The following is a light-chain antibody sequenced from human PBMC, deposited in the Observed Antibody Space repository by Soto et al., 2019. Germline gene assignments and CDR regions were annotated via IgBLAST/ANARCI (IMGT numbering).Light chain of an antibody. CDR3: QQRRTWPPLT. Sequence: EIVLTQSPATLSLSPGERATLSCRASQSVSNFLAWYQQKPGQAPSLLIYDASTRATGIPARFSGSGSGTDFAPTITSREPEDNAVYYCQQRRTWPPLTFGGGTKVEIK. J-gene: IGKJ4*01. CDR2: DAS. CDR1: QSVSNF. V-gene: IGKV3-11*01.